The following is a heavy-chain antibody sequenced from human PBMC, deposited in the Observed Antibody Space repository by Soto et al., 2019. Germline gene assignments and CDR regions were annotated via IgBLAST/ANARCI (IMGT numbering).Heavy chain of an antibody. D-gene: IGHD6-6*01. Sequence: ASVKVSCKASGYTFTSYAMHWVRQAPGQRLEWMGWINAGNGNTKYSQKFQGRVTITRDTSASTAYVELSSLRSEDTAVYYCARGQGEYSSLTVVGAFDIWGQGTMVTVSS. J-gene: IGHJ3*02. V-gene: IGHV1-3*01. CDR3: ARGQGEYSSLTVVGAFDI. CDR1: GYTFTSYA. CDR2: INAGNGNT.